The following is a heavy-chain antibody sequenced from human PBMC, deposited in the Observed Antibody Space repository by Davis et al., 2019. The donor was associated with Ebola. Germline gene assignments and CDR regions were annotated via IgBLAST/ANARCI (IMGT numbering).Heavy chain of an antibody. CDR1: GFTFSNYA. CDR3: AKETAAIPTRTDY. Sequence: GESLKISCAASGFTFSNYAMTWFRQAPGEGLEWVSSICGSTGSTYYADSVRGRFSVSRDDSKNTLFLQLNSLRDEDTAVYYCAKETAAIPTRTDYWDQGTLVTVSS. D-gene: IGHD1-1*01. J-gene: IGHJ4*02. CDR2: ICGSTGST. V-gene: IGHV3-23*01.